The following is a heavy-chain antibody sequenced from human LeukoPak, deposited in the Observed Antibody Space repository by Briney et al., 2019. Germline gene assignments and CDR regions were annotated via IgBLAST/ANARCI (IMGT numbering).Heavy chain of an antibody. Sequence: PSETLSLTCTVSGGSVTSSTHYWAWIRQPPGKGLEWIGNILYSGTTYYNPSLKSRVTISVDTSKNQFSLKKSSVTAADTAVYYCAGTPRIVVGVSGWFDPWGQGALVTVSS. V-gene: IGHV4-39*01. D-gene: IGHD2-2*01. CDR3: AGTPRIVVGVSGWFDP. J-gene: IGHJ5*02. CDR2: ILYSGTT. CDR1: GGSVTSSTHY.